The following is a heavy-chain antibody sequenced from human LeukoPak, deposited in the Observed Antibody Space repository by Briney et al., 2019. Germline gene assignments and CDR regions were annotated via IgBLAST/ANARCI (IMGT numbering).Heavy chain of an antibody. CDR2: ISSSSSYI. D-gene: IGHD6-13*01. J-gene: IGHJ4*02. V-gene: IGHV3-21*01. Sequence: GGSLRLSCAASGFTFSSYSMNWVRQAPGKGLEWVSSISSSSSYIYYADPVKGRFTISRDNAKNSLYLQMNSLRAEDTAVYYCARDNRYSSSFDYWGQGTLVTVSS. CDR3: ARDNRYSSSFDY. CDR1: GFTFSSYS.